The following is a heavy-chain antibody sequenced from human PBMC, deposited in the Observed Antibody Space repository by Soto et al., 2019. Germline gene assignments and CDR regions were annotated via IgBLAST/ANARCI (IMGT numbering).Heavy chain of an antibody. CDR3: ARDRPQYYDIFSDPRAGYYCYLMDF. J-gene: IGHJ6*02. CDR1: GYTFTSYA. V-gene: IGHV1-3*01. D-gene: IGHD3-9*01. CDR2: INAGNGNT. Sequence: ASVRGSCKASGYTFTSYAMHWVRQAPGQRLEWMGWINAGNGNTKYSQKFQGRVTITRDTSASTAYMELSSLRSEDTAVYYCARDRPQYYDIFSDPRAGYYCYLMDFWGQGSSDIGSS.